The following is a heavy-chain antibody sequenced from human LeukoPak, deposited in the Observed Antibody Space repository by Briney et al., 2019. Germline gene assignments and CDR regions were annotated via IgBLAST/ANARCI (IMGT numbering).Heavy chain of an antibody. D-gene: IGHD3-22*01. CDR2: NYHSGST. V-gene: IGHV4-38-2*01. CDR1: SNSLSSDYY. Sequence: SQTLSLTCAVSSNSLSSDYYWGWIRQTPGKRLEWIGSNYHSGSTYYNPSLNSRVTISVDTSKNQFSLNRRSVSAADTAVYYCAGQYDSSAYFFYWGQGTLVTVSS. CDR3: AGQYDSSAYFFY. J-gene: IGHJ4*02.